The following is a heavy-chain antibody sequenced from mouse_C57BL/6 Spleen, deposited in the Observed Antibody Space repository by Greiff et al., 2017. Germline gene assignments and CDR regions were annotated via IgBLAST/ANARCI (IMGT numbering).Heavy chain of an antibody. D-gene: IGHD1-1*01. CDR3: ARTTTVVPYWYFDV. CDR1: GFTFSDYG. J-gene: IGHJ1*03. CDR2: ISSGSSTI. V-gene: IGHV5-17*01. Sequence: DVKLVESGGGLVKPGGSLKLSCAASGFTFSDYGMHWVRQAPEKGLEWVAYISSGSSTIYYADTVKGRFTISRDNAKNTLFLQMTSLRSEDTAMYYCARTTTVVPYWYFDVWGTGTTVTVSS.